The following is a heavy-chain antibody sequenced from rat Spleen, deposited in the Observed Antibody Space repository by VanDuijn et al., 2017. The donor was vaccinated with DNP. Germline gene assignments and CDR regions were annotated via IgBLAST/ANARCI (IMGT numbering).Heavy chain of an antibody. D-gene: IGHD1-10*01. CDR2: MRYNGDT. Sequence: QVQLTESGPGLVQPSETLSLTCTVSGFSLTGYSLYWVRQPSGKGLEWMGRMRYNGDTSYNSALKSRLSISRDTSKNQVFLKVSSLQTDDTGTYYCSRGGPTLYYFDYWGQGVMVTVSS. J-gene: IGHJ2*01. CDR3: SRGGPTLYYFDY. V-gene: IGHV2-8*01. CDR1: GFSLTGYS.